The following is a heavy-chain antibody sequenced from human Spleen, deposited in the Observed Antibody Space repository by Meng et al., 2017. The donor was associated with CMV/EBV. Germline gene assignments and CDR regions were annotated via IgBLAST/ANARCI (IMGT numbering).Heavy chain of an antibody. CDR3: ARDRGVVDYYYYGMDV. CDR2: ISAYNGNT. J-gene: IGHJ6*02. D-gene: IGHD3-10*01. CDR1: GYTFTGYY. V-gene: IGHV1-18*04. Sequence: ASVKVSCKASGYTFTGYYMYWVRQAPGQGLEWMGWISAYNGNTNYAQKLQGRVTMTTDTSTSTAYMELRSLRSDDTAVYYCARDRGVVDYYYYGMDVWGQGTTVTVSS.